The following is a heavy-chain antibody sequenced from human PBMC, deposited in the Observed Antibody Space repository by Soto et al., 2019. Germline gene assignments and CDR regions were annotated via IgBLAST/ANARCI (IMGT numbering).Heavy chain of an antibody. CDR1: GYTFTSYA. J-gene: IGHJ6*02. CDR3: ARYPWGYYGMDV. Sequence: QVQLVQSGAEVKKPGASVKVSCKASGYTFTSYAMHWVRQAPGQRLEWMGWINAGNGNTKYSQKFQGRVTITRDTSASTAYMELSSLRSEDTAVYYCARYPWGYYGMDVWGQGTTVTVSS. V-gene: IGHV1-3*01. D-gene: IGHD3-16*01. CDR2: INAGNGNT.